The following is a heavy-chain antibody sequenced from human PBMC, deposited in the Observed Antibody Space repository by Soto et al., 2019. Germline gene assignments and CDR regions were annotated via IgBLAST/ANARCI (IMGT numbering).Heavy chain of an antibody. CDR1: GGSFSSNA. Sequence: EASVKVCSKASGGSFSSNAISWARQDHGQGLEWMGGIIPIFGTANYAQKFQGRVTITADESTSTAYMELSSLRSEDTAVYYCARDCSGGSCYSEGFEPWGEGTLVTVSS. CDR3: ARDCSGGSCYSEGFEP. D-gene: IGHD2-15*01. CDR2: IIPIFGTA. J-gene: IGHJ5*02. V-gene: IGHV1-69*13.